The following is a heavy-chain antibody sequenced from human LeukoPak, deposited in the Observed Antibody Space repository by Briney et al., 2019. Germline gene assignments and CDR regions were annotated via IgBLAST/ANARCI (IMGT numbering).Heavy chain of an antibody. CDR1: GDSMSSYY. J-gene: IGHJ4*02. CDR3: ARTTGFAVAGGYYFDY. V-gene: IGHV4-4*07. D-gene: IGHD6-19*01. Sequence: SETLSLTCSVSGDSMSSYYWSWIRQSAGKGLEWIGRVYASGGTRYDPSLKSQVTMSVDTSKNQFSLKLTSVTAADTAVYYCARTTGFAVAGGYYFDYWGQGILVTVSS. CDR2: VYASGGT.